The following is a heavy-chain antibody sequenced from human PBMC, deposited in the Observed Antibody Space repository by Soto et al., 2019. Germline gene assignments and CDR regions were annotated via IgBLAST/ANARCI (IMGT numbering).Heavy chain of an antibody. CDR2: ISPFFGTT. CDR3: AREVVTETTWGSFDA. V-gene: IGHV1-69*01. CDR1: GGGTLSNDA. J-gene: IGHJ4*02. Sequence: QVHLVQSGADGRKSWSSVRVSCTASGGGTLSNDAISWVRQAPGQGLEWLGRISPFFGTTDYSQRFQGRLTMTADASTGTVYMDLRSLKSDDTAVYYCAREVVTETTWGSFDAWGQGTLVTVSS. D-gene: IGHD2-21*02.